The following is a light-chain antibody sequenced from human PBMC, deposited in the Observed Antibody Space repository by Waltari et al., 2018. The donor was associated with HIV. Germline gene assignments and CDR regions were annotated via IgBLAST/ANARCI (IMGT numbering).Light chain of an antibody. CDR3: MQDFNYPRT. Sequence: AIQMTQSPPSLSESVGGRVTITCRASQGIGNDLGWYQQQPSKPPKLLIYSASRLQSGVPSRFSGSGSGTDFTLTITGLQPEDFATYYCMQDFNYPRTFGQGTRVEIK. J-gene: IGKJ1*01. V-gene: IGKV1-6*01. CDR2: SAS. CDR1: QGIGND.